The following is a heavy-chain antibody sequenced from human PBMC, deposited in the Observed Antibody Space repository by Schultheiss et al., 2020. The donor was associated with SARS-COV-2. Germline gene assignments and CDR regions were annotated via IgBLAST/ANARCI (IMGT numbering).Heavy chain of an antibody. D-gene: IGHD6-13*01. CDR2: INPNSGDT. Sequence: ASVKVSCKASGYTFTGYYMHWVRQAPGQGLEWMGWINPNSGDTNYAQKFQGRVTMTRDTSISTAYMELSRLRSDDTAVYYCALPGIAITRYYYYYGMDVWGKGTTVTVSS. CDR1: GYTFTGYY. CDR3: ALPGIAITRYYYYYGMDV. V-gene: IGHV1-2*02. J-gene: IGHJ6*04.